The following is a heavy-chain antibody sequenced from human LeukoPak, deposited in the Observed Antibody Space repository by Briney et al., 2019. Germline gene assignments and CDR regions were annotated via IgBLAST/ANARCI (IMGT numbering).Heavy chain of an antibody. D-gene: IGHD6-13*01. Sequence: GGSLRLSCAASGFTFSSYAMHWVRQALGKGREGVAVISYDGSNKYYADSVKGRFTISRDNSKNTPYLQMNSLRAEDTAVYYCAKEKAAAGGTTFDYWGQGTLVTVSS. V-gene: IGHV3-30-3*01. CDR2: ISYDGSNK. CDR3: AKEKAAAGGTTFDY. J-gene: IGHJ4*02. CDR1: GFTFSSYA.